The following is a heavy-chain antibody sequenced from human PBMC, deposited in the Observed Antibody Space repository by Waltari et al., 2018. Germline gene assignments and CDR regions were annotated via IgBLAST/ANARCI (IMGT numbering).Heavy chain of an antibody. Sequence: QVQLVESGGGVVQPGRSLRLSCAASGFTFSSYGMHWVRQAPGKGLEGVAVIGYDGSNKYYADSGKGRFTISRDNSKNTLYLQMNSLRAEDTAVYYCARDGLAAASTGWFDPWGQGTLVTVSS. CDR2: IGYDGSNK. J-gene: IGHJ5*02. CDR1: GFTFSSYG. V-gene: IGHV3-33*01. D-gene: IGHD6-13*01. CDR3: ARDGLAAASTGWFDP.